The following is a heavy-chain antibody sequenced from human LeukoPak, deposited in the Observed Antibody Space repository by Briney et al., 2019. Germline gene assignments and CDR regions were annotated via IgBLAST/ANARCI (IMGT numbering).Heavy chain of an antibody. CDR2: IFDSGST. CDR3: ARGAEEYWYRH. D-gene: IGHD3-16*01. V-gene: IGHV4-39*01. Sequence: SPSETLSLTCTVSGDSISSRSYYWGWIRQPPGKGLEWIGGIFDSGSTYYNPSLESRVTISADTSNSQSSLKLSSVTAPDTAVYYCARGAEEYWYRHWGQGTLVTVSS. CDR1: GDSISSRSYY. J-gene: IGHJ5*02.